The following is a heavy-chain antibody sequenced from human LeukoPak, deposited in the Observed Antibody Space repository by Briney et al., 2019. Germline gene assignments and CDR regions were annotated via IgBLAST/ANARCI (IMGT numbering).Heavy chain of an antibody. V-gene: IGHV2-5*02. CDR2: IYWDDDK. CDR3: TRRPSYESQDDSFDY. Sequence: ESGPTLVKPTQTLTLTCTFSGFSLSTTGVGVGWIRQPPGKALEWLALIYWDDDKRYSPSLKSRLTITKDTSKNQVVLTMTNMDPVDTATYYCTRRPSYESQDDSFDYWGQGTLVTVSS. J-gene: IGHJ4*02. D-gene: IGHD3-22*01. CDR1: GFSLSTTGVG.